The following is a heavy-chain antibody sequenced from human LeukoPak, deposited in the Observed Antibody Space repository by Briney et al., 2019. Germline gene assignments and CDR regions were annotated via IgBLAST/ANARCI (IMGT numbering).Heavy chain of an antibody. CDR3: ARDSYSSSWYGPWDY. D-gene: IGHD6-13*01. CDR2: IYTSGST. Sequence: SETLSLTCTVSGGSISSYYWSWIRQPAGKGLEWIGRIYTSGSTNYNPSLKSRVTMSVDTSKNQFSLELSSATAADTAVYYCARDSYSSSWYGPWDYWGQGTLVTVSS. CDR1: GGSISSYY. J-gene: IGHJ4*02. V-gene: IGHV4-4*07.